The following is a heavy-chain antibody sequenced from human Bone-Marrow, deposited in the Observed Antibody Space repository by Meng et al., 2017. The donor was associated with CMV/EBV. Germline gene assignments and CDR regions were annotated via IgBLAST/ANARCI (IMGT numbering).Heavy chain of an antibody. J-gene: IGHJ5*02. V-gene: IGHV1-69*10. Sequence: KVSCTASGGTFSSYAISWVRQAPGQGLEWMGGIIPILGIANYAQKFQGRVTITADKSTSTAYMELSSLRSEDTAVYYCARDQNAFDPWGQGTLVTVSS. CDR2: IIPILGIA. CDR1: GGTFSSYA. CDR3: ARDQNAFDP.